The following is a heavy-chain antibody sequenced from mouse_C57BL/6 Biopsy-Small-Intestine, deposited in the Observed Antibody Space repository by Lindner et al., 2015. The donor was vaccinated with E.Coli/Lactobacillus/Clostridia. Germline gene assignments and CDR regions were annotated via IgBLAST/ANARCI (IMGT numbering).Heavy chain of an antibody. J-gene: IGHJ2*01. V-gene: IGHV14-2*01. Sequence: VQLQESGAELVRPGASVKLSCTASGFNIKDYYIHWVKQRTEQGLEWIGGIDPEDGETEYAPRFQDEATITTDTSSNTAYLQLSSLTSEDTAVYYCSIPFYGSSLYYFDFWGQGTTLTVSS. D-gene: IGHD1-1*01. CDR2: IDPEDGET. CDR1: GFNIKDYY. CDR3: SIPFYGSSLYYFDF.